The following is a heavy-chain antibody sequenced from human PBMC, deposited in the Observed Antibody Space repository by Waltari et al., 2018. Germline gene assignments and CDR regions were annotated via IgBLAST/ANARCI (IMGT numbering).Heavy chain of an antibody. D-gene: IGHD2-21*02. V-gene: IGHV1-2*06. Sequence: QVQLVQSGAEVKKPGASVKVSCKASGYTLTSYYMHWVRQAPGQGLEWMVRINPNRGDTKYEQNFQGRVTMTRDTSTNTAYMELNSLTSDDTAVYYCARGRNDLSAFFDPWGQGTLVAVSS. J-gene: IGHJ5*02. CDR2: INPNRGDT. CDR3: ARGRNDLSAFFDP. CDR1: GYTLTSYY.